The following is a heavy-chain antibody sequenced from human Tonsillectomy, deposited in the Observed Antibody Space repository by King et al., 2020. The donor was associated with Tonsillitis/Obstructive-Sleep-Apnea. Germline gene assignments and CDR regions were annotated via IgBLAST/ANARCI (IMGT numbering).Heavy chain of an antibody. CDR3: ARDVPWTD. CDR1: GFNFRAYG. D-gene: IGHD3/OR15-3a*01. J-gene: IGHJ4*02. V-gene: IGHV3-7*04. CDR2: IKQDGSER. Sequence: VQLVQSGGGLVQPGGSLRLSCAGSGFNFRAYGMIWVRQTPGKGLELVASIKQDGSERYYVDSVKGRFTISKDNGINSLYLQMNSLRSEDTALYYCARDVPWTDWGQGTLVTVSS.